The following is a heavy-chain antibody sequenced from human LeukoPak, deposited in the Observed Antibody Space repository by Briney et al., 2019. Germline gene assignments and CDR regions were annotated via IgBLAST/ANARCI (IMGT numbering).Heavy chain of an antibody. CDR2: ISDSGGYT. CDR3: AKDHSHPSYFDY. D-gene: IGHD5-18*01. Sequence: PGGSLRLSCAASGFTFSAYVMHWVRQAPGKGLQWVAVISDSGGYTQYADSVKGRFTISRDNSKNTLYLQMNSLRAEDTAVYFCAKDHSHPSYFDYWGQGTLVTVSS. J-gene: IGHJ4*02. V-gene: IGHV3-23*01. CDR1: GFTFSAYV.